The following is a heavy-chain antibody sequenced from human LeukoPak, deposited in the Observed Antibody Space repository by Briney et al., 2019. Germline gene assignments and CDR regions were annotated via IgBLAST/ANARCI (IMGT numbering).Heavy chain of an antibody. CDR1: GYTFTSYA. CDR3: ARAGEGYCRGGSCYHNWFDP. CDR2: INAGNGNT. J-gene: IGHJ5*02. D-gene: IGHD2-15*01. V-gene: IGHV1-3*01. Sequence: GASVKVSCKASGYTFTSYAMHWVRQAPGQRLEWMGWINAGNGNTKYSQKFQGRVTITRDTSASTAYMELSSLRSEDTAVYYCARAGEGYCRGGSCYHNWFDPWGQGTLVTVSS.